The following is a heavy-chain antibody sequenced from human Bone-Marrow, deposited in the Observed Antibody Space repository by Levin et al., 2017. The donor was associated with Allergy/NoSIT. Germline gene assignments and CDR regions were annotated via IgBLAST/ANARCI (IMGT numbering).Heavy chain of an antibody. CDR3: ARAVYSYGREAFDY. CDR2: IYYSGST. V-gene: IGHV4-59*01. D-gene: IGHD5-18*01. Sequence: SQTLSLTCTVSGGSISSYYWSWIRQPPGKGLEWIGYIYYSGSTNYNPSLKSRVTISVDTSKNQFSLKLSSVTAADTAVYYCARAVYSYGREAFDYWGQGTLVTVSS. J-gene: IGHJ4*02. CDR1: GGSISSYY.